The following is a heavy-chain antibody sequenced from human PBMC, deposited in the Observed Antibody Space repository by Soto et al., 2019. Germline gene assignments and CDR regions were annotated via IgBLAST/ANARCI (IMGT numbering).Heavy chain of an antibody. V-gene: IGHV1-46*03. CDR1: GYTFTSDY. D-gene: IGHD3-3*01. CDR3: AREENGLLSLGWPKPNTNKWFDH. J-gene: IGHJ5*02. Sequence: QVHLVQSGAEVKKPGASVKVSCKASGYTFTSDYIHWVRQAPGQGLEWMGKISPIGGSTSNAQKFQGSDSTSRDTSTCIDYMELSSLRSEDTALYYCAREENGLLSLGWPKPNTNKWFDHCVPGTLVTVSS. CDR2: ISPIGGST.